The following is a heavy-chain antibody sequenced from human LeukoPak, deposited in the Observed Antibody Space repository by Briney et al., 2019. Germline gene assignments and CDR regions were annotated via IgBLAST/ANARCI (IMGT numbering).Heavy chain of an antibody. CDR2: ISSSSSYI. Sequence: GGSLRLSCAASGFTFSSYSMNWVRQAPGKGLEWVSSISSSSSYIYYADSVKGRFTISRDNAKNSLYLQMNSLRAEDTAVYYCARAPTSRNYYDSSGYYYRYYFDYWGQGTLVTVSS. V-gene: IGHV3-21*01. CDR3: ARAPTSRNYYDSSGYYYRYYFDY. J-gene: IGHJ4*02. D-gene: IGHD3-22*01. CDR1: GFTFSSYS.